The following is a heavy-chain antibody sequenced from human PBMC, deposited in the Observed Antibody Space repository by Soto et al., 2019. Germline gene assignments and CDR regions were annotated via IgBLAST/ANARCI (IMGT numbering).Heavy chain of an antibody. J-gene: IGHJ6*02. Sequence: ASVKVSCKASGYTFTGYYMHCVRQAPGQGLEWMGWINPNSGGTNYAQKFQGWATMTRDTSISTAYMELSRLRSDDTAVYYCARGYCSGGSCYSGFDYYYGMDVWGQGTTVTVSS. V-gene: IGHV1-2*04. D-gene: IGHD2-15*01. CDR1: GYTFTGYY. CDR2: INPNSGGT. CDR3: ARGYCSGGSCYSGFDYYYGMDV.